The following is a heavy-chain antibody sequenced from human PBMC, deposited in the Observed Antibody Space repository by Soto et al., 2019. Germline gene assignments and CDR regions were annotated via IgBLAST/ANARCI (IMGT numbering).Heavy chain of an antibody. CDR3: SRGILV. D-gene: IGHD5-18*01. CDR1: GGSINSGGYC. J-gene: IGHJ4*02. Sequence: QVQLQESGPGLVKPSQTLSLTCTVSGGSINSGGYCWSWIRQHPGKGLDWIGCISYGGSTSYNPSLTSRVTISVDTSKNQFSLKLTSVTAADTAVYYCSRGILVWGQGVLITVSS. V-gene: IGHV4-31*03. CDR2: ISYGGST.